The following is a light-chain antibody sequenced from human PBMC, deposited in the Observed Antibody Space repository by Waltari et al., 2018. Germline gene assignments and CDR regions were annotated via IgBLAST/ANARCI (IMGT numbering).Light chain of an antibody. V-gene: IGKV3-20*01. CDR2: WAS. Sequence: EIVLTQSPGTLSLSPGERATLSCRASQSVSSNYLAWYQQKPGQAPKLLIYWASTRESGVPDRFSGSGSGTDFTLTISSLQAEDVAVYFCQQYFSTPVTFGPGTKVDIK. CDR3: QQYFSTPVT. J-gene: IGKJ3*01. CDR1: QSVSSNY.